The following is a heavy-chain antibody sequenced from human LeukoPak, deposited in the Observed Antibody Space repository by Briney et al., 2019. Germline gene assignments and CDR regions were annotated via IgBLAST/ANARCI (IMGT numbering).Heavy chain of an antibody. V-gene: IGHV1-18*01. Sequence: GASVKVSCKASGYTFTSYGISWVRQAPGQGLEWMGWISAYNGNTNYAQKLQGRVTMTTDTSTRTAYMELRSLRSDDTAVYYCAREPDSSGWYGGLVDNWFDPWGQGTLVTVSS. CDR1: GYTFTSYG. CDR2: ISAYNGNT. D-gene: IGHD6-19*01. J-gene: IGHJ5*02. CDR3: AREPDSSGWYGGLVDNWFDP.